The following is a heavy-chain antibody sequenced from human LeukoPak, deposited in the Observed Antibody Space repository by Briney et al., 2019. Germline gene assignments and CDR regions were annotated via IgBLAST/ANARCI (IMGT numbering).Heavy chain of an antibody. CDR2: IYYSGST. D-gene: IGHD2-2*01. Sequence: SETLSLTCTVSGGSISSYYWSWIRQPPGKGLEWIGYIYYSGSTNYNPSLKSRVTISVDTSKNQFSLKLSSVTAADTAVYYCARDTGRYCSSTSCYAFDIWGQGTMVTVSS. CDR1: GGSISSYY. J-gene: IGHJ3*02. V-gene: IGHV4-59*01. CDR3: ARDTGRYCSSTSCYAFDI.